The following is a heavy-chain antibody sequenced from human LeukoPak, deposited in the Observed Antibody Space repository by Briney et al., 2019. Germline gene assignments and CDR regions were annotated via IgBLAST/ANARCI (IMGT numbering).Heavy chain of an antibody. D-gene: IGHD3-22*01. CDR2: ISASGGTT. CDR1: GFTFSSYA. Sequence: GGSLRLSCAASGFTFSSYAMSWVRQAPGKGLEWVSGISASGGTTYYADSVKGRFTISRDNSKNTLYLQMNSLRAEDTAVYYCAKGQSSSGLRNYFDYWGQGTLATVSS. V-gene: IGHV3-23*01. J-gene: IGHJ4*02. CDR3: AKGQSSSGLRNYFDY.